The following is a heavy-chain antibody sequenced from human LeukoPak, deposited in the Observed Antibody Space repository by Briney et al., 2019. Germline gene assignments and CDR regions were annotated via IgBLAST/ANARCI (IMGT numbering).Heavy chain of an antibody. CDR1: GYTFSSYA. D-gene: IGHD2-15*01. Sequence: GESLKTSCKGSGYTFSSYAMSWVRQAPGKGLEWVSAISGSGGSTYYADSVKGRFTISRDNSKNTLYLQMNSLRAEDTAVYYCARDPSVGKPPGYMDVWGKGTTVTVSS. J-gene: IGHJ6*03. CDR3: ARDPSVGKPPGYMDV. V-gene: IGHV3-23*01. CDR2: ISGSGGST.